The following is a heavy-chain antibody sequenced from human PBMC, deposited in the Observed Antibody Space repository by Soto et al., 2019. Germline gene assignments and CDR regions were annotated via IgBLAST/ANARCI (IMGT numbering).Heavy chain of an antibody. CDR2: IIPIFGTA. V-gene: IGHV1-69*13. D-gene: IGHD6-19*01. J-gene: IGHJ5*02. Sequence: SVKVSCKASGGTFSSYAISWVRQAPGQGLEWMGGIIPIFGTANYAQKFQGRVTITADESTSTAYMELSSLRSEDTAVYYCARSSGWQGNWFDPWGQGTLVTVSS. CDR1: GGTFSSYA. CDR3: ARSSGWQGNWFDP.